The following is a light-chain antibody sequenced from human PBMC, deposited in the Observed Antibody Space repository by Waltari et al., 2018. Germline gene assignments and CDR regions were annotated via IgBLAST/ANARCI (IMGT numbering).Light chain of an antibody. J-gene: IGLJ2*01. CDR2: KDS. CDR1: ALPKQY. V-gene: IGLV3-25*03. Sequence: SYELTQPPSVSVSPGQTARITCSGDALPKQYAYWYQQKPGQAPVLVIDKDSERPSGITGRFSGASSGTTVTLTISGVQAEDEADYYCQSADSSGTYVVFGGGTKLTVL. CDR3: QSADSSGTYVV.